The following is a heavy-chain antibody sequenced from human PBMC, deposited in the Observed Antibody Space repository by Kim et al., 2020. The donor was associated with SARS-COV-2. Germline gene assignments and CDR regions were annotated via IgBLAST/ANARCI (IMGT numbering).Heavy chain of an antibody. D-gene: IGHD1-26*01. V-gene: IGHV3-9*01. Sequence: GGSLRLSCAASGFTFGDYAMHWVRQAPGKGLEWVSGISWNSGSIGYADSVKGRFTISRDNAKNSLYLQMNSLRAEDTALYYCAKDKVGATVYYFDYWGQGTLVTVSS. CDR1: GFTFGDYA. CDR3: AKDKVGATVYYFDY. CDR2: ISWNSGSI. J-gene: IGHJ4*02.